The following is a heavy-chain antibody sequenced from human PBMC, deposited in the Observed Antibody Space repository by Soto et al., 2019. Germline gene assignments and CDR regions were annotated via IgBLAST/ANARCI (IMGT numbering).Heavy chain of an antibody. Sequence: GESLKISCQGSGYSFTTFWIGWVRQMPGKGLEWMGIIDPEDSDTRYSPSFQGQVTMSVDKSISAAYLQWSSLKASDTAMYYCARTYCNSSGCDNWFDPWSQGTLVTVSS. V-gene: IGHV5-51*01. D-gene: IGHD3-22*01. CDR1: GYSFTTFW. CDR2: IDPEDSDT. CDR3: ARTYCNSSGCDNWFDP. J-gene: IGHJ5*02.